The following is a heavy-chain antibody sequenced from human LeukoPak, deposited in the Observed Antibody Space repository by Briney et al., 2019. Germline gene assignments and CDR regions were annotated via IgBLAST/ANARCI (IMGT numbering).Heavy chain of an antibody. CDR1: GYTFTNYD. V-gene: IGHV1-8*03. CDR2: MNPNSGNT. CDR3: AREGFDY. J-gene: IGHJ4*02. Sequence: ASVKVSCKASGYTFTNYDINWVRQATGQGLEWMGYMNPNSGNTGYAQKFQGRVTITKKTSISTAYMELSSLRSEDTAVYYCAREGFDYWGQGTLVTVSS.